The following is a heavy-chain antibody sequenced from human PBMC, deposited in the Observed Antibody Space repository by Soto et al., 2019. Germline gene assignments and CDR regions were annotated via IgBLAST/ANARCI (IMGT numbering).Heavy chain of an antibody. J-gene: IGHJ4*02. D-gene: IGHD3-10*01. CDR1: GGSISSGGHS. V-gene: IGHV4-31*03. CDR3: ASQYGSGSYYDN. CDR2: IYYSGST. Sequence: SETLSLTCTVSGGSISSGGHSWSWIRQHPGKGLEWIGYIYYSGSTYYNPSLKSRATISVDTSKNQFSLKLSSVTAADTAVFYCASQYGSGSYYDNWGQGTLVTVSS.